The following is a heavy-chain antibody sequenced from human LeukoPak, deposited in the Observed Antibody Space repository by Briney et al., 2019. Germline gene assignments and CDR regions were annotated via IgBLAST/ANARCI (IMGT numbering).Heavy chain of an antibody. CDR2: IWYDGSNK. Sequence: GRSLRLSCAAPGFTFSSYGMHWVRQAPGKGLEWVAVIWYDGSNKYYADSVKGRFTISRDNSKNTLYLQMNSLRAEDTAVYYCAKELLWFGELGGSVDYWGQGTLVTVSS. CDR1: GFTFSSYG. CDR3: AKELLWFGELGGSVDY. J-gene: IGHJ4*02. V-gene: IGHV3-33*06. D-gene: IGHD3-10*01.